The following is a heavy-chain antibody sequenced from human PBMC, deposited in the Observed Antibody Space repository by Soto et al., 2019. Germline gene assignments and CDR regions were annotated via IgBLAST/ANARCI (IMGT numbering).Heavy chain of an antibody. CDR3: ARSMVRFLEWLYHGMDV. Sequence: GASVKVSCKASGGTFSSYAISWVRQAPGQGLEWMGGIIPIFGTANYAQKFQGRVTITADKSTSTAYMELSSLRSEDTAVYYCARSMVRFLEWLYHGMDVWGQGTTVTVSS. J-gene: IGHJ6*02. V-gene: IGHV1-69*06. D-gene: IGHD3-3*01. CDR2: IIPIFGTA. CDR1: GGTFSSYA.